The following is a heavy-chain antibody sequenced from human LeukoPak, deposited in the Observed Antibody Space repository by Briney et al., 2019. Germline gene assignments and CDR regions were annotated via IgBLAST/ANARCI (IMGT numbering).Heavy chain of an antibody. D-gene: IGHD6-19*01. V-gene: IGHV3-23*01. CDR3: AKGPRYSSGWYPSDY. CDR1: GFIFSSYA. Sequence: PGGSLRLSCAASGFIFSSYAMSWVRQAPGKGLEWVSAISGSGGSTYYADSVKGRFTISRDNSKNTLYLQMNSLRVEDTAVYYCAKGPRYSSGWYPSDYWGQGTLVTVSS. CDR2: ISGSGGST. J-gene: IGHJ4*02.